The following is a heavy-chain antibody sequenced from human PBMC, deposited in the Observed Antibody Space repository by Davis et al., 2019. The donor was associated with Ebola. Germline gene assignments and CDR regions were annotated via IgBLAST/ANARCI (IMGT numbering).Heavy chain of an antibody. CDR2: ISHGGVT. J-gene: IGHJ5*02. CDR3: PRTAMTSISDLGLGYNYFDP. Sequence: GSLRLSCAASGFTFSSYSMNWVRQSPGKGMEWIGQISHGGVTSYNPSLESRFTISMDTSKNQFYLRLDSVTAADTAVYYCPRTAMTSISDLGLGYNYFDPWGQGSLVTVSS. D-gene: IGHD2-21*02. V-gene: IGHV4-34*01. CDR1: GFTFSSYS.